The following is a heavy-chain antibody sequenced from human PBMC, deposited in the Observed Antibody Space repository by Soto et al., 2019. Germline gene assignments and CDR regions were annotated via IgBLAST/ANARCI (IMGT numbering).Heavy chain of an antibody. Sequence: ASLKVSCKASGYTFTNYDINWVRQATGQGPEYMGWMNPNSGKIGYVQKFQGRVTMATDTSTSTAYMELRSLRSDDTAVYYCARDRSRNSTTRFDYWGQGTLVTVTS. V-gene: IGHV1-8*01. J-gene: IGHJ4*02. CDR1: GYTFTNYD. D-gene: IGHD1-7*01. CDR3: ARDRSRNSTTRFDY. CDR2: MNPNSGKI.